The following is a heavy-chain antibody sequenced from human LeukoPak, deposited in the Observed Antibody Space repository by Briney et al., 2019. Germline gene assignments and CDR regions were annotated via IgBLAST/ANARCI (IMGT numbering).Heavy chain of an antibody. V-gene: IGHV3-21*04. Sequence: GGSLRLSCAASGFTFSSYSMNWVRQAPGKGLEWVSSISSSSSYIYYADSVKGRFTISRDNAKNSLYLQMNSLRAEDTALYYCAKDRDDILTGYTFDYWGQGTLVTVSS. CDR1: GFTFSSYS. D-gene: IGHD3-9*01. J-gene: IGHJ4*02. CDR3: AKDRDDILTGYTFDY. CDR2: ISSSSSYI.